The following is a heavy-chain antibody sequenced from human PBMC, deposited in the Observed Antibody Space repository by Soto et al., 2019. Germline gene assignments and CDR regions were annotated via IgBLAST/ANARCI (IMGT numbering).Heavy chain of an antibody. V-gene: IGHV3-23*01. CDR2: ISGSGGST. CDR3: AGLRFLEWTFNWFAS. D-gene: IGHD3-3*01. CDR1: GFTFSSYA. Sequence: PGGSLRLSCAASGFTFSSYAMSWVRQAPGKGLEWVSAISGSGGSTYYADSVKGRFTISRDNSKNTLYLQMSSLRAEDTAVYYCAGLRFLEWTFNWFASGGKGTLVTVSS. J-gene: IGHJ5*01.